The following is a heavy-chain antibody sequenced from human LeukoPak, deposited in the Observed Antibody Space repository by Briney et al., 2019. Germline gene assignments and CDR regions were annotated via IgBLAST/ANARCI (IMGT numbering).Heavy chain of an antibody. CDR1: GGTFSSYA. V-gene: IGHV1-69*04. J-gene: IGHJ4*02. CDR2: IIPILGIA. Sequence: GASVKVSCKASGGTFSSYAISWVRQAPGQGLEWMGRIIPILGIANYAQKFQGRVTITADKSTSTAYMELSSLGSEDTAVYYCARDATAAGTDYWGQGTLVTVSS. D-gene: IGHD6-13*01. CDR3: ARDATAAGTDY.